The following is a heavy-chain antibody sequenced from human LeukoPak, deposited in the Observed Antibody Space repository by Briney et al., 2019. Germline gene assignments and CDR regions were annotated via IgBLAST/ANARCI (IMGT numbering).Heavy chain of an antibody. CDR2: IYYSGST. D-gene: IGHD2-15*01. V-gene: IGHV4-59*01. CDR3: AGVVVAAYHREYYFDY. CDR1: GGSISSYY. J-gene: IGHJ4*02. Sequence: SETLSLTCTVSGGSISSYYWSWIRLPPGKGLEWIGYIYYSGSTNYNPSLKSRVTISVDTSKNQFSLKLSSVTAADTAVYYCAGVVVAAYHREYYFDYWGQGTLVTVSS.